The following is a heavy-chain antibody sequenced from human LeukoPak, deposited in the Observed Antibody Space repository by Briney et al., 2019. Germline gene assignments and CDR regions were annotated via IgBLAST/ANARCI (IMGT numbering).Heavy chain of an antibody. J-gene: IGHJ4*02. CDR2: INTDGTNT. Sequence: GGSLRLSCAASGFSFRSYWMHWVRQAPGKGLVWVSRINTDGTNTGYADSVKGRITTSRDNAKNTLYLQMSSPRAEDTAIYYCAKEGPHRGTDYLNFDYWGQGTLVTVSS. CDR1: GFSFRSYW. CDR3: AKEGPHRGTDYLNFDY. V-gene: IGHV3-74*01. D-gene: IGHD1-7*01.